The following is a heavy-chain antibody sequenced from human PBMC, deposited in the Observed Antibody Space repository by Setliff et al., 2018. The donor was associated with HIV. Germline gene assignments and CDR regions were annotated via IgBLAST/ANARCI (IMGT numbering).Heavy chain of an antibody. CDR3: VRDPPLTPTDADHPFDI. CDR1: GYSISSGYY. J-gene: IGHJ3*02. CDR2: IYHGGTT. D-gene: IGHD2-21*02. V-gene: IGHV4-38-2*02. Sequence: PSETLSLTCAVSGYSISSGYYCAWIRQPPGKGLEWIGSIYHGGTTYYNPPLKSRSTISEDTSKNQFPLSLSSVTAADTAVYYCVRDPPLTPTDADHPFDIWGQGTMGTVSS.